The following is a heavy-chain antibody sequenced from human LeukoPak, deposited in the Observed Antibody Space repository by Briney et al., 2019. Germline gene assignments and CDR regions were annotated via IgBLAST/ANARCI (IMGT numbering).Heavy chain of an antibody. CDR3: ARGDYSDYGTPYYYYGMDV. J-gene: IGHJ6*02. CDR2: INPNSGGT. Sequence: GASVNVSCKASVYTFTGYYMHWVRQAPGQGLAGMGWINPNSGGTNYAQKFQGRVTMTRDTSISTAYMELSRQRTDDTAVYYCARGDYSDYGTPYYYYGMDVWGQGTTVTVSS. V-gene: IGHV1-2*02. CDR1: VYTFTGYY. D-gene: IGHD4-11*01.